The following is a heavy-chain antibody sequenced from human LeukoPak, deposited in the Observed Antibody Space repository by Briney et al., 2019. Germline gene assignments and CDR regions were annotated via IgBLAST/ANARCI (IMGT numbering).Heavy chain of an antibody. Sequence: SETLSLTCAVYGGSFSGYYWSWIRQPPGKGLEWIGEINHSGSTNYNPSLKSRVTISVDTSKNQFSLKLSPVTAADTAVYYCARRSRYYYDSSGPSYFDYWGQGTLVTVSS. CDR1: GGSFSGYY. V-gene: IGHV4-34*01. CDR3: ARRSRYYYDSSGPSYFDY. D-gene: IGHD3-22*01. CDR2: INHSGST. J-gene: IGHJ4*02.